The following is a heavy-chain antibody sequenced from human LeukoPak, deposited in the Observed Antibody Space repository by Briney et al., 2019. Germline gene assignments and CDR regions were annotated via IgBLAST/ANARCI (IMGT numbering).Heavy chain of an antibody. CDR3: ARLKHPGGGGDLGYYFDY. Sequence: HGESLKISCKGSGYRFTSYWIGWVRQMPGKGLEWMGIIYPGDSDTRYSPSFQGQVTISADKSISTAYLQWSSLKASDTAMYYCARLKHPGGGGDLGYYFDYWGQGTLVTVSS. J-gene: IGHJ4*02. CDR1: GYRFTSYW. D-gene: IGHD2-21*02. CDR2: IYPGDSDT. V-gene: IGHV5-51*01.